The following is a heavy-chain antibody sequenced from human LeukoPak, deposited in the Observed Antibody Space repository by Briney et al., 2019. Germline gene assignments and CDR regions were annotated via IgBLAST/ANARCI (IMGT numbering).Heavy chain of an antibody. CDR2: IYYSGST. Sequence: SETLSLTCTVSGGSISTSNYYWGWLRQPPGKGLEWIVNIYYSGSTYYNPSLKGRVSLSLDTSMNQFYLKVNSLTVADTAVSYCARFYYYEASRPLYWRQGTLVAVSS. D-gene: IGHD3-22*01. V-gene: IGHV4-39*01. J-gene: IGHJ4*02. CDR1: GGSISTSNYY. CDR3: ARFYYYEASRPLY.